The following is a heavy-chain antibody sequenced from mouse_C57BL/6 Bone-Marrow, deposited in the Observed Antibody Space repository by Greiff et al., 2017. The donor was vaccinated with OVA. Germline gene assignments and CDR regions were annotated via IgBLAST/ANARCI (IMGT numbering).Heavy chain of an antibody. Sequence: VQLQQSGPELVKPGASVKISCKASGYAFSSSWMNWVKQRPGKGLEWIGRIYPGDGDTNYNGKFKGKATLTADKSSSTAYMQLSSLTSEDSAVYFCASYGHAMDYWGQGTSVTVSS. CDR3: ASYGHAMDY. CDR1: GYAFSSSW. J-gene: IGHJ4*01. D-gene: IGHD1-1*02. V-gene: IGHV1-82*01. CDR2: IYPGDGDT.